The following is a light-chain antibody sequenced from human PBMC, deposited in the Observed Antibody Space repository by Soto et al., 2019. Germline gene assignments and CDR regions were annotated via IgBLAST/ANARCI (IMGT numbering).Light chain of an antibody. Sequence: QLTQSPSSLSASVGDRVTITCRASQDIAIYLAWYQQKPGEAPKLLIYAASTLYGGVPSRFSGSGSGTEFTLTISSLQPDDFATYYCQHYNGFSWTFGQGTKVDIK. CDR1: QDIAIY. J-gene: IGKJ1*01. V-gene: IGKV1-9*01. CDR3: QHYNGFSWT. CDR2: AAS.